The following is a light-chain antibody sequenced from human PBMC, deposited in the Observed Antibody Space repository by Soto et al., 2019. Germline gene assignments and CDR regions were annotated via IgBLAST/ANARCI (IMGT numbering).Light chain of an antibody. CDR2: AAS. Sequence: DIRMTQSPSSLSASVGDRVTVTCRASQSIRTFLNWYQQRPGKAPKLLIYAASSLQSGVPSRLSGSGSGTDFTLTISNLTPEDFATYYCQQSFNLWTFGHGTKVDI. CDR1: QSIRTF. J-gene: IGKJ1*01. CDR3: QQSFNLWT. V-gene: IGKV1-39*01.